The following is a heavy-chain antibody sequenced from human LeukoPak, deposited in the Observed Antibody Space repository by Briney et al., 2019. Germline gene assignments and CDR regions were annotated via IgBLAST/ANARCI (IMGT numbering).Heavy chain of an antibody. D-gene: IGHD3-16*01. CDR1: GGSFSGYY. CDR2: INHSGST. J-gene: IGHJ4*02. V-gene: IGHV4-34*01. Sequence: SETLSLTCGVYGGSFSGYYWSWIRQPPGKGLEWIGDINHSGSTNYNPSLKSRVTISVDPSKSQFSLRLSSMTAADTAVYYCARVSERLGLGVDYWGQGTLVTVSS. CDR3: ARVSERLGLGVDY.